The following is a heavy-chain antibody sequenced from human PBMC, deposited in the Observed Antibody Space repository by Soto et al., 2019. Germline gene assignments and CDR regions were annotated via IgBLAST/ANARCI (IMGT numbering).Heavy chain of an antibody. Sequence: GGSLRLSCAASGFTFSSYAMSWVRQAPGKGLEWVSAISGSGGSTYYADSVKGRFTISRDNSKNTLYLQMNSLRAEDTAVYYCAIDQDADSSSWFYYYYGMDVWGQGTTVTVSS. J-gene: IGHJ6*02. V-gene: IGHV3-23*01. CDR2: ISGSGGST. D-gene: IGHD6-13*01. CDR1: GFTFSSYA. CDR3: AIDQDADSSSWFYYYYGMDV.